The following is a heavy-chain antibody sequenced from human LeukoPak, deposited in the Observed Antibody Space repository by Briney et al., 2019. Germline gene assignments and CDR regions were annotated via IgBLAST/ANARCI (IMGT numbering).Heavy chain of an antibody. Sequence: PGGSLRLSCAASGFTFEDYAMNWVRQVPGKGLEWVSGINGNGGSTGYADSVKGRFTISRDNAKNSLYLQMNSLRAEDTAVYYCARDRLYSNYVVPFDYWGQGTLVTVSS. V-gene: IGHV3-20*04. J-gene: IGHJ4*02. CDR3: ARDRLYSNYVVPFDY. CDR2: INGNGGST. D-gene: IGHD4-11*01. CDR1: GFTFEDYA.